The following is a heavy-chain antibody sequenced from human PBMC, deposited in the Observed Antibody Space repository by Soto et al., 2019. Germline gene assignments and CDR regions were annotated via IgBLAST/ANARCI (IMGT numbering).Heavy chain of an antibody. Sequence: GGSLRLSCAASGFTFGSYWMSWVRQAPGKGLEWLATIKWDASEKKYVDSVKGRFTMSRDNAKNSLYLQMDSLRADDTAVYYCVKHLADYESGSFRWLDAWGQGTLVTVSS. CDR1: GFTFGSYW. V-gene: IGHV3-7*03. D-gene: IGHD3-16*01. CDR3: VKHLADYESGSFRWLDA. CDR2: IKWDASEK. J-gene: IGHJ5*02.